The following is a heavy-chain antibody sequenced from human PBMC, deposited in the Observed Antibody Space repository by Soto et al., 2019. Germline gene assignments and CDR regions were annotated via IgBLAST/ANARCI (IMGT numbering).Heavy chain of an antibody. CDR1: GFTFSSYE. CDR3: ARDMDQRLSHYYGMDV. J-gene: IGHJ6*02. Sequence: EVQLVESGGGLVQPGGSLRLSCAASGFTFSSYEMNWVRQAPGKGLEWVSYISSSGSTIYYADSVKGRFTISRDNAKNSLYLQMNSLRAEDTAVYYCARDMDQRLSHYYGMDVWGQGTTVTVSS. V-gene: IGHV3-48*03. D-gene: IGHD2-2*01. CDR2: ISSSGSTI.